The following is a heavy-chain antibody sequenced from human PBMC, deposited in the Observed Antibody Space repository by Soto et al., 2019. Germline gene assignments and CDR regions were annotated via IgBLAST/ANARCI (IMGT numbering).Heavy chain of an antibody. V-gene: IGHV3-30-3*01. CDR2: ISHDATLK. J-gene: IGHJ4*02. CDR3: VTLAAAIRL. CDR1: GFTFTLYA. D-gene: IGHD2-2*01. Sequence: GGSLRLSCAASGFTFTLYAIHWVRQAPGKGPEWVAVISHDATLKYYTDSVKGRFTISRDNSKNTVFLQLNSLRPEDTAVYYCVTLAAAIRLWGQGTLVTVSS.